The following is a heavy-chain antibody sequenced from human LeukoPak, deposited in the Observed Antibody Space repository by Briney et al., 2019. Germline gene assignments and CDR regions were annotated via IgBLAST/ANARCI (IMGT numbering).Heavy chain of an antibody. V-gene: IGHV4-4*07. CDR3: ARAQDDGYNSYYYGMDV. CDR2: IYTSGST. J-gene: IGHJ6*02. D-gene: IGHD5-24*01. Sequence: PSETLSLTCTVSGASISSYYWSWIRQPAGKGLEWIGRIYTSGSTNYNPSIKSRVTMSVDTSKNQFSLKLSSVTAADTAVYYCARAQDDGYNSYYYGMDVWGQGTTVTVSS. CDR1: GASISSYY.